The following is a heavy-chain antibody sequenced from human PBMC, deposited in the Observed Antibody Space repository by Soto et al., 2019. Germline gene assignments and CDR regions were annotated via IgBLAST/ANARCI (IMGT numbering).Heavy chain of an antibody. CDR3: GRAHAPTRRYDY. D-gene: IGHD2-2*01. Sequence: PSETLSLTGTGSGGSMRNVNWSWIRKPPGKRLEWIGFIFHSRNAKYNPSLKSRVTISIDTSKSQFSLSLDSVTAPDTSLYFCGRAHAPTRRYDYWGLVNMGAASS. CDR2: IFHSRNA. J-gene: IGHJ4*02. CDR1: GGSMRNVN. V-gene: IGHV4-59*01.